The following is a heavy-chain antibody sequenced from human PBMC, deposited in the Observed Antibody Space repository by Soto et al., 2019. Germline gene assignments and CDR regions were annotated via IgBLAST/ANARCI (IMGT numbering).Heavy chain of an antibody. CDR1: GGSISSGDYY. CDR3: ARGGENYYDSSGYYYDPYSWFDP. Sequence: QVQLQESGPGLVKPSQTLSLTCTVSGGSISSGDYYWSWIRQPPGKGLEWIGYIYYSGSTYYNPSLKSRVTISVDTSKNQFSLKLSSVTAADTAVYYCARGGENYYDSSGYYYDPYSWFDPWGQGTVVTVSS. CDR2: IYYSGST. J-gene: IGHJ5*02. D-gene: IGHD3-22*01. V-gene: IGHV4-30-4*01.